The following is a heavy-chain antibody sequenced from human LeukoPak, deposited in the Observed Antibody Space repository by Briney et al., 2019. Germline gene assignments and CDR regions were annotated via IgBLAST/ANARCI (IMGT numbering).Heavy chain of an antibody. Sequence: SGGSLRLSCAASGFTVSSSYMSWVRQAPGKGLEWVSVIYSGGSTYYADSVKGRFTISRDNSKNTLYLQMNSLRAEDTAVYYCARDRLQLEQSVRNYYYYYGMDVWGQGTTVTVSS. CDR3: ARDRLQLEQSVRNYYYYYGMDV. CDR2: IYSGGST. J-gene: IGHJ6*02. D-gene: IGHD1-1*01. V-gene: IGHV3-66*01. CDR1: GFTVSSSY.